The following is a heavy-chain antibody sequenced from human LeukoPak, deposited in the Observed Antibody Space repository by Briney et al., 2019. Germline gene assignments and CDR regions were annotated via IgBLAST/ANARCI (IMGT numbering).Heavy chain of an antibody. CDR2: INHSGST. CDR1: GGSFSGYS. V-gene: IGHV4-34*01. Sequence: PSETLSLTCSVYGGSFSGYSWNWIRLAPGKGLEWIGEINHSGSTNYNPSLKRRVTMAIDTSKKQFSLRLSSLTAADTAVYYRARDGFRNDCTGDTCYLRGRATYYFDYWGQGTQVTVSS. D-gene: IGHD2-15*01. CDR3: ARDGFRNDCTGDTCYLRGRATYYFDY. J-gene: IGHJ4*02.